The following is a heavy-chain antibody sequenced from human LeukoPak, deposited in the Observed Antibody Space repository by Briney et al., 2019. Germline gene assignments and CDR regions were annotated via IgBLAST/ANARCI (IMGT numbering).Heavy chain of an antibody. CDR2: IYYSGTT. Sequence: SETLSLTCTVSGGSFSSHYWTWIRQPPGKGLEWIGYIYYSGTTNYNPSLKSRVTISIDTSKNQFSLKLKSVTAADTAVYYCARDRGASNSYNGFDIWGQGTMVTVSS. D-gene: IGHD2-2*02. V-gene: IGHV4-59*11. CDR3: ARDRGASNSYNGFDI. CDR1: GGSFSSHY. J-gene: IGHJ3*02.